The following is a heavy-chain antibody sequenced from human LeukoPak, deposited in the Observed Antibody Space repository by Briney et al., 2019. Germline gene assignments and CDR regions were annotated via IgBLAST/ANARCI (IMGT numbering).Heavy chain of an antibody. D-gene: IGHD3-10*01. CDR2: IYYSGST. J-gene: IGHJ5*02. CDR1: GGSISSYY. V-gene: IGHV4-59*01. CDR3: AREITIVRGANARPLYNWSDP. Sequence: SETLSLTCTVSGGSISSYYWSWIRQPPGKGLEWIGYIYYSGSTNYNPSLKSRVTISVDTSKNQFSLKLSSVTAADTAVYYCAREITIVRGANARPLYNWSDPWGQGTLVTVSS.